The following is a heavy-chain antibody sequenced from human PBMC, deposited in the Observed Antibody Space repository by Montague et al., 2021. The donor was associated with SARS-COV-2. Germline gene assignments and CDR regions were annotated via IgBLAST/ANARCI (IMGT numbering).Heavy chain of an antibody. D-gene: IGHD4-11*01. Sequence: SETLSLTCTASGGSISRSYWSWIRQPPGKGLEWIGYIYYTGSTDYNPSLKSRVTISVDTSKNQLSLKLISVTAADTAVYYCARHASYDYSKDLYYYYYYGMDVWGQGTTVTVSS. CDR3: ARHASYDYSKDLYYYYYYGMDV. CDR2: IYYTGST. J-gene: IGHJ6*02. CDR1: GGSISRSY. V-gene: IGHV4-59*08.